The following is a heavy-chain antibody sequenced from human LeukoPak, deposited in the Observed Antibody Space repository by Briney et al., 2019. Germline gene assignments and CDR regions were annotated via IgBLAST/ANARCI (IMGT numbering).Heavy chain of an antibody. CDR3: VREEGY. V-gene: IGHV3-7*01. CDR1: GFTFSTYW. J-gene: IGHJ4*02. CDR2: IKQDGSHK. Sequence: GGSLRLSCAASGFTFSTYWIYWVRQAPGKGLEWVANIKQDGSHKYYVDSVKGRFTISRDNAKNSLYLQMNSLRVEDTAVYYCVREEGYWGQGTLVTVSS.